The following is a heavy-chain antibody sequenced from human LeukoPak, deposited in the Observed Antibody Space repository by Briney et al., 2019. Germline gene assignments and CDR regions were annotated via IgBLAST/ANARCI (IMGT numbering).Heavy chain of an antibody. CDR3: ARMKAASGGSSDY. D-gene: IGHD3-16*01. V-gene: IGHV1-18*01. J-gene: IGHJ4*02. Sequence: ASVKVSCKASGYTFTSHGVSWVRQAPGQGLEWMGWISAYSGHTDYAQKLQGRVTMTTDTSTSTAYTELRSLRSDDTAVYYCARMKAASGGSSDYWGQGTRVTVSS. CDR2: ISAYSGHT. CDR1: GYTFTSHG.